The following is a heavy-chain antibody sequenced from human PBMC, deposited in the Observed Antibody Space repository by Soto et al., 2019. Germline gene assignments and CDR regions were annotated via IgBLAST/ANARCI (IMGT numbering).Heavy chain of an antibody. Sequence: NVSCKASGGTFSTYTFSWVRQAPGQGLEWMGRIIPIFGTPYYAQKFQGRVTITADKSTSTVYMELSSLRSDDTAVYFCARGLECRGYCLDKPTWFAPWGQGTLVTVSS. CDR3: ARGLECRGYCLDKPTWFAP. D-gene: IGHD2-15*01. J-gene: IGHJ5*02. CDR1: GGTFSTYT. V-gene: IGHV1-69*06. CDR2: IIPIFGTP.